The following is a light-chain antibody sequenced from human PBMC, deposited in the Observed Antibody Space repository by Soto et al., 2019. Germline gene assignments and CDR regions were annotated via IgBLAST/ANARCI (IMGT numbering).Light chain of an antibody. Sequence: IQMTQSPSSLSASVGDRVTLTCRASQSISTYLNWYQQKPGKAPDLLIYTASNLQSGVPSRFSGSGSGTEFTLTISSLQPEDFATYYCQQPYSTVRTFGQGTKVDIK. CDR3: QQPYSTVRT. J-gene: IGKJ1*01. V-gene: IGKV1-39*01. CDR2: TAS. CDR1: QSISTY.